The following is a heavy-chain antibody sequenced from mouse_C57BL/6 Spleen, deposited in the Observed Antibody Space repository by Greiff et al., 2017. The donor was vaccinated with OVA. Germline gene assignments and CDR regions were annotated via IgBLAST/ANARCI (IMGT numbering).Heavy chain of an antibody. CDR3: ARTPSYYDYLYYAMDY. CDR2: IDPSDSYT. Sequence: QVQLQQPGAELVMPGASVKLSCKASGYTFTSYWMHWVKQRPGQGLEWIGEIDPSDSYTNYNQKFKGKSTLTVDKSSSTAYMQLSSLTSEDSAVYYCARTPSYYDYLYYAMDYWGQGTSVTVSS. D-gene: IGHD2-4*01. V-gene: IGHV1-69*01. J-gene: IGHJ4*01. CDR1: GYTFTSYW.